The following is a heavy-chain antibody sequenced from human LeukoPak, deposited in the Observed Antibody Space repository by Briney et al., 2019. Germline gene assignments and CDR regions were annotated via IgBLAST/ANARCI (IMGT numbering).Heavy chain of an antibody. CDR1: GGSISSRDYY. V-gene: IGHV4-30-4*01. J-gene: IGHJ3*02. D-gene: IGHD3-3*01. CDR3: ASWPRLGSGFDI. Sequence: PSETLSLTCTVSGGSISSRDYYWSWIRQPPGKGLEWIGYIYYSGSTYYNPSLKSRVTTSVDTSKNQFSLKLSSVTAADTAVYYCASWPRLGSGFDIWGQGTMVTVSS. CDR2: IYYSGST.